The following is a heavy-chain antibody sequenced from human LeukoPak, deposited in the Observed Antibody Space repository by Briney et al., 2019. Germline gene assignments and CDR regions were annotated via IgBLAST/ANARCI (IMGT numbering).Heavy chain of an antibody. CDR1: GFTFSTYW. Sequence: PGGALRLSCAASGFTFSTYWMHWVRQTPGKGLVWVSRISGDGSATTYADSMKGRFTVSRDNAKNTLYLQLSSLRVEDTAVYYCARTTGGPASTWAFDIWGQGTMVTVS. J-gene: IGHJ3*02. V-gene: IGHV3-74*01. CDR3: ARTTGGPASTWAFDI. CDR2: ISGDGSAT. D-gene: IGHD6-13*01.